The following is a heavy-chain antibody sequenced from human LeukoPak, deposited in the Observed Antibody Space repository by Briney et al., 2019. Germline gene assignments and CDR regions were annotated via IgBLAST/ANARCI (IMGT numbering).Heavy chain of an antibody. CDR1: GGSISSSSYY. Sequence: SETLSLTCTVSGGSISSSSYYWGWIRQPPGKGLEWIGSIYYSGSTYYNPSLKSRVTISVDTSKNQFSLKLSSVTAADTAVYYCARQLRYFDWLSPYYFDYWGQGTLVTVSS. D-gene: IGHD3-9*01. CDR2: IYYSGST. CDR3: ARQLRYFDWLSPYYFDY. V-gene: IGHV4-39*01. J-gene: IGHJ4*02.